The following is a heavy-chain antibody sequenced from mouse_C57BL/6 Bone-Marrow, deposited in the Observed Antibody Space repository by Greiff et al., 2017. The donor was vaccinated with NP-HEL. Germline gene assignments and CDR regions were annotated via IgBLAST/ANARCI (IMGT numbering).Heavy chain of an antibody. Sequence: QVHVKQPGAELVKPGASVKLSCKASGYTFTSYWMHWVKQRPGRGLEWIGRIDPNSGGTKYNEKFKSKATLTVDKPSSTAYMQLSSLTSEDSAVYYCARSPQLGRDAMDYWGQGTSVTVSS. V-gene: IGHV1-72*01. J-gene: IGHJ4*01. D-gene: IGHD4-1*02. CDR2: IDPNSGGT. CDR3: ARSPQLGRDAMDY. CDR1: GYTFTSYW.